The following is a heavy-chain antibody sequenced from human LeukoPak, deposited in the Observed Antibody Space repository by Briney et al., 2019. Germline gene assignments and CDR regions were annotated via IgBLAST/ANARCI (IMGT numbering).Heavy chain of an antibody. D-gene: IGHD2-15*01. CDR1: GFTFSSYA. J-gene: IGHJ4*02. CDR2: ISYDGSNK. CDR3: AIGDGGTRDY. Sequence: PGGSLRLSCAASGFTFSSYAMHWVRQAPGKGLEWVAVISYDGSNKYYADSVKGRFTISRDNSKNTLYLQMNSLRAEDTAVYYCAIGDGGTRDYWGQGTLVTVSS. V-gene: IGHV3-30*04.